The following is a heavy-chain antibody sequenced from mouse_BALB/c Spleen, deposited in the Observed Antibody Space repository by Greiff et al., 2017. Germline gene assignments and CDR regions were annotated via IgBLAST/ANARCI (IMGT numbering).Heavy chain of an antibody. J-gene: IGHJ3*01. CDR2: ISYSGST. CDR1: GYSITRDYA. CDR3: ARTGDYDGFAY. Sequence: EVKLMESGPGLVKPSQSLSLTCTVTGYSITRDYAWNWIRQFPGNKLEGMGYISYSGSTSYNPSLKSRISITRDTSKNQFFLQLNSVTTEDTATYYCARTGDYDGFAYWGQGTLVTVSA. D-gene: IGHD2-4*01. V-gene: IGHV3-2*02.